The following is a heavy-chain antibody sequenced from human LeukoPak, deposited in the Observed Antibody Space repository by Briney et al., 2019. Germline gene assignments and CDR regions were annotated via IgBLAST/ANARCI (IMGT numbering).Heavy chain of an antibody. CDR3: ASAYGSGSYNRPDVDY. Sequence: PGGSLRLSCAASGFTFSSYGMHWVRQAPGKRLEWVAVIWYDGSNKYYADSVKGRFTISRDNSKNTLYLQMNSLRAEDTAVYYCASAYGSGSYNRPDVDYWGQGTLVTVSS. D-gene: IGHD3-10*01. CDR2: IWYDGSNK. CDR1: GFTFSSYG. V-gene: IGHV3-33*01. J-gene: IGHJ4*02.